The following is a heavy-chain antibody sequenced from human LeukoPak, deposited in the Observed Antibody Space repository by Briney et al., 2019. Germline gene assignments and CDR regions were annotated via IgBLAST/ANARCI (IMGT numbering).Heavy chain of an antibody. D-gene: IGHD3-22*01. CDR1: GSSFSGAW. CDR3: ARDYYYSVDY. Sequence: GGSLRLSCAASGSSFSGAWMHWVRQAPGKGLVWVSIIKNDGSTIYADSVKGRFTISRDNAKSTVYLQMNSLRAEDTAVYYCARDYYYSVDYWGQGTLVTVSS. V-gene: IGHV3-74*01. CDR2: IKNDGST. J-gene: IGHJ4*02.